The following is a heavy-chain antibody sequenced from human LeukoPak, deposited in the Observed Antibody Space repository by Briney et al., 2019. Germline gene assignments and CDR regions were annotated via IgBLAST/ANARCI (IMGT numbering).Heavy chain of an antibody. J-gene: IGHJ6*03. CDR3: ARGYCSGGSCYSYYYYNYMDV. CDR2: IHYSGST. V-gene: IGHV4-39*07. Sequence: PSETLSLTCTVSDGSISSSSYYWGWIRQPPGKGLEWIGSIHYSGSTNYNPSLKSRVTISVDTSKNQFSLKLSSVTAADTAVYYCARGYCSGGSCYSYYYYNYMDVWGKGTTVTVSS. D-gene: IGHD2-15*01. CDR1: DGSISSSSYY.